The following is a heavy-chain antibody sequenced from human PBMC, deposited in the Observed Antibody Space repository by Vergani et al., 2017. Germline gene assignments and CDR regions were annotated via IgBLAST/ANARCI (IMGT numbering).Heavy chain of an antibody. D-gene: IGHD2-15*01. J-gene: IGHJ4*02. Sequence: QVQLQQWGAGLLKPSETLSLTCAVYGGSFSGYYWSLIRQPPGKGLQCIREINHSGSTNYNPSLKSRVTISVDTSKNQCSLKLSSVTAADTAVYYCARGQVPRGVAATTLISRGFSQFDYWGQGTLVTVSS. CDR3: ARGQVPRGVAATTLISRGFSQFDY. CDR1: GGSFSGYY. V-gene: IGHV4-34*01. CDR2: INHSGST.